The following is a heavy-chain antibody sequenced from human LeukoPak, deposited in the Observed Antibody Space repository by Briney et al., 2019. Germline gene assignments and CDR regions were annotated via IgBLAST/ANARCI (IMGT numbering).Heavy chain of an antibody. CDR1: GGSISSSNW. J-gene: IGHJ4*02. CDR2: IYHSGST. CDR3: ARVRLGNYYGSGSYYNAPAGFDY. Sequence: SETLSLTCAVSGGSISSSNWWSWVRQPPGKGLEWIGEIYHSGSTNYNPSLKSRVTISVDKSKNQFSLQLSSVTAADTAVYYCARVRLGNYYGSGSYYNAPAGFDYWGQGTLVTVSS. D-gene: IGHD3-10*01. V-gene: IGHV4-4*02.